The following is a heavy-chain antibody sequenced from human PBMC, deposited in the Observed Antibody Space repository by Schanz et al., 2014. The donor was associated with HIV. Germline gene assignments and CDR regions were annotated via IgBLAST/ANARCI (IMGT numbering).Heavy chain of an antibody. CDR2: ITPIFDTA. J-gene: IGHJ4*02. CDR3: ASDLNTPEIVVLLDY. CDR1: GGTFNSYA. Sequence: QVQLVQSGAEVKKPGSSVKVSCKASGGTFNSYAISWVRQAPGQGLEWMGGITPIFDTANYAQKFQGRVTITADESTNTAYMELSSLRSEDTAVYYCASDLNTPEIVVLLDYWGQGTQVTVSS. V-gene: IGHV1-69*01. D-gene: IGHD3-22*01.